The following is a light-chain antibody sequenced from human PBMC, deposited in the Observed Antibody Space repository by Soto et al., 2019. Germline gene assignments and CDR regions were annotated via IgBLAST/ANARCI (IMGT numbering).Light chain of an antibody. Sequence: QSALTQPASVSGSPGQSITISCTGTSSDVGGYNYVSWYQQHPGKAPKLMIYDVSNRPSGVSNRFSGSKSGNTASLTISGLPAEDEADYYCSSYTSSSTRDVVFGGGTKVTVL. CDR3: SSYTSSSTRDVV. CDR1: SSDVGGYNY. CDR2: DVS. J-gene: IGLJ2*01. V-gene: IGLV2-14*01.